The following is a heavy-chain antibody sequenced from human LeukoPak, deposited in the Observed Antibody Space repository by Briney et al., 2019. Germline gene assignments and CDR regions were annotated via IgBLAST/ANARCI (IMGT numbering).Heavy chain of an antibody. CDR1: GFTFSSYA. Sequence: GGSLRLSCAASGFTFSSYAMHWIRQAPGKGLEWVAVISYDGRNKYYADSVKGRFTISRDNSKNTLYLQMNSLRAEDTAVYYCARIFVVIKAWDYWGQRTLVTVSS. J-gene: IGHJ4*02. V-gene: IGHV3-30*04. D-gene: IGHD3-22*01. CDR3: ARIFVVIKAWDY. CDR2: ISYDGRNK.